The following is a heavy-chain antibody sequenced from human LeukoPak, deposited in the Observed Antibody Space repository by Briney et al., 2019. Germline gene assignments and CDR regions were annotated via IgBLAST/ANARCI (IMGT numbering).Heavy chain of an antibody. CDR2: IYYSGST. CDR1: GGSISSYY. Sequence: SETLSLTCTVSGGSISSYYWSWIRQPPGKGLEWIVYIYYSGSTNYNPSLKSRVTISVDTSKNQFSLKLSSVTAADTAVYYCARRSLCSSTSCAAYDAFDIWGQGTMVTVSS. V-gene: IGHV4-59*08. D-gene: IGHD2-2*01. J-gene: IGHJ3*02. CDR3: ARRSLCSSTSCAAYDAFDI.